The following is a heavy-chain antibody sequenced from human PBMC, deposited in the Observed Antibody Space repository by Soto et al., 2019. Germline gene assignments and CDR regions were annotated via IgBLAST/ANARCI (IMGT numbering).Heavy chain of an antibody. CDR3: AKGRLRLGELSSLDY. V-gene: IGHV3-30*18. J-gene: IGHJ4*02. CDR1: GFTFSSYG. CDR2: ISYDGSNK. Sequence: QVQLVESGGGVVQPGRSLRLSCAASGFTFSSYGMHWVRQAPGKGLEWVAVISYDGSNKYYADSVKGRFTISRDNSKNTLYLQMNSLGAEDTAVYYCAKGRLRLGELSSLDYWGQGTLVTVSS. D-gene: IGHD3-16*02.